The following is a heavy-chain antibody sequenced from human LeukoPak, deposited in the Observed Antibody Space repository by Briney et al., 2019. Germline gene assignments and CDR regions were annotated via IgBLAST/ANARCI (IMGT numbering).Heavy chain of an antibody. CDR2: ISYDGRNK. CDR1: GFTFDNHD. CDR3: AKPRDIDSWAFDV. D-gene: IGHD2-15*01. V-gene: IGHV3-30*18. J-gene: IGHJ3*01. Sequence: GGSLRLSCAASGFTFDNHDMHWVRQAPGKGLEWVAGISYDGRNKYYADSVKGRFTISRDNSKNTLNLQMNSLRTEDTAVYYCAKPRDIDSWAFDVWGQGTMVTVS.